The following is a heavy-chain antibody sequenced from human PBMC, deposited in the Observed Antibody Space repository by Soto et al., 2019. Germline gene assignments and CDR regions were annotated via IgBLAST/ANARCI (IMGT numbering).Heavy chain of an antibody. CDR2: IYYSGST. J-gene: IGHJ4*02. CDR3: ARHEAGWYFAS. Sequence: PSETLSLTCTVSRGSISSGTNYWAWIRQPPGKGLEWIANIYYSGSTFYNPSLKSRVTISLDTSKNQFSLKLRSVTAADTAVYYCARHEAGWYFASWGQGTLVTVSS. V-gene: IGHV4-39*01. D-gene: IGHD6-25*01. CDR1: RGSISSGTNY.